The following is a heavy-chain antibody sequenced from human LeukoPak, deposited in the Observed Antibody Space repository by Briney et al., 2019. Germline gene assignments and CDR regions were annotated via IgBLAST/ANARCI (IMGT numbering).Heavy chain of an antibody. D-gene: IGHD6-13*01. CDR1: GFSFRNYW. V-gene: IGHV3-7*01. CDR2: INPDGSEK. Sequence: PGGSLRLSCAASGFSFRNYWMSWVRQAPGKGLEWVAKINPDGSEKYYVDSVKGRFTISRDNAKNSLCLQMDSLRAEDTAVYYCARAGTAGSVDYWGQGTLVTVSS. J-gene: IGHJ4*02. CDR3: ARAGTAGSVDY.